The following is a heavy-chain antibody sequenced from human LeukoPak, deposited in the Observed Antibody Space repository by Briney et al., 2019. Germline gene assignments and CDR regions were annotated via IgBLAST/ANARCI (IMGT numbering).Heavy chain of an antibody. CDR3: ARDVEYSGPGSSYYGGVLDY. CDR2: ISSTGSTL. J-gene: IGHJ4*02. CDR1: GFTFSTHS. Sequence: PGESLRLSCAASGFTFSTHSMHWVRQAPGKGLEWISYISSTGSTLYYADSVTDRFTISRDNAKNSLYLQMNSLRAEDTAVYYCARDVEYSGPGSSYYGGVLDYWGQGILVTVSS. V-gene: IGHV3-48*01. D-gene: IGHD3-10*01.